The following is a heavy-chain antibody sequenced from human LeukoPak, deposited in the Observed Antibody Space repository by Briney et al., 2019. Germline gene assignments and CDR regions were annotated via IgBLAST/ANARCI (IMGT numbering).Heavy chain of an antibody. J-gene: IGHJ3*02. V-gene: IGHV4-59*08. Sequence: PSETLSLTCTVSGGSISSYYWSWIRQPPGKGLEWTGYIYYSGSTNYNPSLKSRVTISVDTSKNQFSLKLSSVTAADTAVYYCARRVLITDAFDIWGQGTMVTVSS. CDR3: ARRVLITDAFDI. D-gene: IGHD5-24*01. CDR1: GGSISSYY. CDR2: IYYSGST.